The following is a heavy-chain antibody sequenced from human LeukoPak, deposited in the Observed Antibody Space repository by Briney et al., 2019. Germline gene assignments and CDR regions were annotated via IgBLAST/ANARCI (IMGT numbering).Heavy chain of an antibody. CDR1: GGSFSGYY. CDR2: INHSGST. D-gene: IGHD1-26*01. Sequence: SETLSLTCAVYGGSFSGYYWSWIRQPPGKGLEWIGEINHSGSTNYNPSLKSRVTISVDTSKNQFSLKLSSVTAADTAVYYCARGMNSVRATAGYDYWGQGTLVTVSS. V-gene: IGHV4-34*01. J-gene: IGHJ4*02. CDR3: ARGMNSVRATAGYDY.